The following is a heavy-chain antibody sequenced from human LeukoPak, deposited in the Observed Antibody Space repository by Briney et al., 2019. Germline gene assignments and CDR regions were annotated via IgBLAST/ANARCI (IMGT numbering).Heavy chain of an antibody. CDR1: GFTFSSYG. Sequence: GGSLRLSCAASGFTFSSYGMNWVRQAPGKGLEWVSAISTRGDITYYADSVKGRCTISRDNSKNTLYLQMNSLRAEDTAVYYCAKDSRRFDYWGQGTLVTVSS. CDR2: ISTRGDIT. CDR3: AKDSRRFDY. V-gene: IGHV3-23*01. J-gene: IGHJ4*02.